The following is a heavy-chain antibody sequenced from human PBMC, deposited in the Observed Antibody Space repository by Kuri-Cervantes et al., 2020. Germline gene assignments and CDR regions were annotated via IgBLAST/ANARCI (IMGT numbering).Heavy chain of an antibody. CDR3: ARHGTSYGSGSPEIDY. V-gene: IGHV4-59*08. D-gene: IGHD3-10*01. CDR2: IYYSGST. J-gene: IGHJ4*02. CDR1: GGSISSYY. Sequence: GSLSLSCTVSGGSISSYYWSWIRQPPGKGLEWIGYIYYSGSTNYNPSLKSRVTISVDTSKNQFSLKLSSVTAADTAVYYCARHGTSYGSGSPEIDYWGQGTLVTVSS.